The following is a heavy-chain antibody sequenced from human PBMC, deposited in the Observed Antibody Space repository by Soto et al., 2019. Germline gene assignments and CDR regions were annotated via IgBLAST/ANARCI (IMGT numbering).Heavy chain of an antibody. CDR1: GYSFTNYW. Sequence: GESLKISCKGSGYSFTNYWISWVRQMPGKGLEWMVRIDPSDSYTKHSPSFQGHVTISADRSISTAYLQWSSLKASDTAMYYCARQYCRSTSCYIGWFDPWGQGTLVTVSS. CDR3: ARQYCRSTSCYIGWFDP. V-gene: IGHV5-10-1*01. D-gene: IGHD2-2*02. J-gene: IGHJ5*02. CDR2: IDPSDSYT.